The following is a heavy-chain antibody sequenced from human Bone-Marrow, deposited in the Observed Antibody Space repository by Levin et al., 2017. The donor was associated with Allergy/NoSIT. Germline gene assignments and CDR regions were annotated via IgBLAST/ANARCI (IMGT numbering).Heavy chain of an antibody. D-gene: IGHD3-9*01. CDR1: GDSFNTYY. V-gene: IGHV4-34*01. CDR3: ARVMANHDIFFTYYYYYMDV. CDR2: ISHSGAS. J-gene: IGHJ6*03. Sequence: KAGGSLRLSCAIYGDSFNTYYWSWVRQPPGKGLEWIGDISHSGASSYNPSLDGRATISLDTSTNHLSLNLSSVTAADTAMYYCARVMANHDIFFTYYYYYMDVWGKGTAVTVSS.